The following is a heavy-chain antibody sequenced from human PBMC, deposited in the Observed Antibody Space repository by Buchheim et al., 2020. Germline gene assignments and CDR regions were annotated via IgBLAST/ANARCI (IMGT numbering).Heavy chain of an antibody. CDR3: ARVDGYYYDSSGPSNWFDP. D-gene: IGHD3-22*01. J-gene: IGHJ5*02. CDR2: VYYSGST. Sequence: QVQLQESGPGLVKPSQTLSLTCTVSGGSISSGDYYWSWIRQPPGKGLEWIGYVYYSGSTYYNPSLKSRVTISVDTSKNQFSLKLSSVTAADTAVYYCARVDGYYYDSSGPSNWFDPWGQGTL. V-gene: IGHV4-30-4*01. CDR1: GGSISSGDYY.